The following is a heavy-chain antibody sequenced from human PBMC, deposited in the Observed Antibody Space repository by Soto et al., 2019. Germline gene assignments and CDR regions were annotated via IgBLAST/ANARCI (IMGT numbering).Heavy chain of an antibody. CDR3: ARDTAPSDV. CDR1: GYTFSNYI. J-gene: IGHJ6*02. D-gene: IGHD4-17*01. V-gene: IGHV1-3*01. Sequence: GASVKVSCKASGYTFSNYILHWVRQAPGQRLEWMGWINAGNGNTKYSQKFQGRVTITRDTSASTAYMELSSLRSEDAAVYYCARDTAPSDVCGQGTTVTVSS. CDR2: INAGNGNT.